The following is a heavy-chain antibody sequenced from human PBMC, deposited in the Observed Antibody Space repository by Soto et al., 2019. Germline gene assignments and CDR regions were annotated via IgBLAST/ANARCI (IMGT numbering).Heavy chain of an antibody. J-gene: IGHJ4*02. CDR2: ISASGIYI. D-gene: IGHD5-18*01. CDR3: ATDWGYSYGHAFDS. V-gene: IGHV3-21*01. CDR1: GITFSNYN. Sequence: GGSLRLSCAASGITFSNYNINWVRQVPGTGLAWVSYISASGIYIKYADSVKGRFTISRDNAKNSMYLQMDNLRPEDTAVYYCATDWGYSYGHAFDSSGQGIMVTVSS.